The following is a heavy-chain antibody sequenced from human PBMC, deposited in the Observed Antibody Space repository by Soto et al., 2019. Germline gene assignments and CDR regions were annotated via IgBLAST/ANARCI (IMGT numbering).Heavy chain of an antibody. CDR1: GYTFTSYD. J-gene: IGHJ3*02. CDR2: MNPNSGNT. Sequence: QVQLVQSGAEVKKPGASVKVSCKASGYTFTSYDINWVRQATGQGLEWMGWMNPNSGNTGYAQKFQGRVTMTRNTSISTAYIELSSLRSEDTAVYYCARQLYYYDSSGYHDAFDIWGQGTMVTVSS. CDR3: ARQLYYYDSSGYHDAFDI. V-gene: IGHV1-8*01. D-gene: IGHD3-22*01.